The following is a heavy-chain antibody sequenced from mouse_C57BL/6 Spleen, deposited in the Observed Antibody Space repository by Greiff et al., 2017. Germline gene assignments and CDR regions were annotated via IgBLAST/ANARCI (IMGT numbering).Heavy chain of an antibody. J-gene: IGHJ4*01. D-gene: IGHD1-1*01. CDR2: IWTGGGT. Sequence: QVQLKESGPGLVAPSQSLSITCTVSGFSLTSYAISWVRQPPGTGLEWLGVIWTGGGTNYNSALKSRLSISKDNSKSQVFLKMNSLQTDDTDRYYCAREGVTTVVATSYYAMDYWGQGTSVTVSS. V-gene: IGHV2-9-1*01. CDR1: GFSLTSYA. CDR3: AREGVTTVVATSYYAMDY.